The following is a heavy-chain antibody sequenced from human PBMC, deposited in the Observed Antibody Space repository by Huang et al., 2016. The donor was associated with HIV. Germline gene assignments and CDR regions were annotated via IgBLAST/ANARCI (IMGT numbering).Heavy chain of an antibody. J-gene: IGHJ3*01. Sequence: QVQLVQSGAEVRKPGSSVKVSCRASGGSFNNFGINWVRQAPGPGLEWMGGIIPRFGTRNDAQRCKDRVTITADETTGVVHLEVTSLRSDDTAVYFCAKRGGAWGSPYAFDLWGPGTMVTVSS. V-gene: IGHV1-69*13. CDR1: GGSFNNFG. D-gene: IGHD3-16*01. CDR2: IIPRFGTR. CDR3: AKRGGAWGSPYAFDL.